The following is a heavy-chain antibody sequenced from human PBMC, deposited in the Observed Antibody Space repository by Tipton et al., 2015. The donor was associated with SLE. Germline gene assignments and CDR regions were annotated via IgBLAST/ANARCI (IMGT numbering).Heavy chain of an antibody. CDR3: ARDQTTVVTRGYYYYYMDV. V-gene: IGHV4-59*01. D-gene: IGHD4-23*01. CDR1: GASISTYY. CDR2: VSYSGST. Sequence: TLSLTCTVSGASISTYYWSWIRQPPGKGLEWIGYVSYSGSTNYNPSLKSRVTISVDTSKNRLSLKLSSVTAADTAVYYCARDQTTVVTRGYYYYYMDVWGKGTTVTVSS. J-gene: IGHJ6*03.